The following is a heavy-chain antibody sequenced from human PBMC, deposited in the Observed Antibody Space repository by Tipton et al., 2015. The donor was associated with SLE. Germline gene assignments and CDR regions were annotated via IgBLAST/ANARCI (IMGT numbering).Heavy chain of an antibody. Sequence: SLRLSCAASGFTFSSYAMSWVRQAPGKGLEWVSAISGSGGSTYYADSVKGRFTISRDSSKNTLYLQMNSLRAEDTAVYYCVQRLSRDIAVDYWGQGTLVTVSS. CDR2: ISGSGGST. V-gene: IGHV3-23*01. J-gene: IGHJ4*02. D-gene: IGHD6-19*01. CDR1: GFTFSSYA. CDR3: VQRLSRDIAVDY.